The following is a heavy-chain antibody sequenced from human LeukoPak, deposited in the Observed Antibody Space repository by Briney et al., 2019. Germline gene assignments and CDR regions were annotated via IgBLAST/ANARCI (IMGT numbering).Heavy chain of an antibody. J-gene: IGHJ4*02. CDR2: INHSGST. CDR3: ASSPWVPGRGSSSSVCPY. V-gene: IGHV4-34*01. CDR1: GGSFSGYY. D-gene: IGHD6-6*01. Sequence: SETLSLTSAVYGGSFSGYYWSWIRQPPRKGLEWIWEINHSGSTNYNPSLKSRVTLSVDTTKNQFSPKLRSVTAADTAVYSFASSPWVPGRGSSSSVCPYWCQGTLVTVSS.